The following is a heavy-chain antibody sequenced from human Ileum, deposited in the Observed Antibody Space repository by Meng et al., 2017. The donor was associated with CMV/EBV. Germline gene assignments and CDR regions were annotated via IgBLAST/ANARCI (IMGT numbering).Heavy chain of an antibody. CDR1: GGSLTSYY. CDR2: IHPTGTT. CDR3: ARAAARGVPVDL. D-gene: IGHD3-10*01. V-gene: IGHV4-4*07. Sequence: QLHLPGSGPSSLQPSVTLSLTCPVTGGSLTSYYWTWIRQPAGKGLEWIGRIHPTGTTDDNPSLRSRVSMSLDKSKNQFSLKLTSVTAADTAVYYCARAAARGVPVDLWGQGTLVTVSS. J-gene: IGHJ5*02.